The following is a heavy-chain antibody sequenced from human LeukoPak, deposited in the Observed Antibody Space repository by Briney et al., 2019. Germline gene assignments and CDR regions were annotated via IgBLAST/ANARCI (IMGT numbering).Heavy chain of an antibody. CDR3: ARAIQFGGYFDY. Sequence: PGGSLRLSCAASGFTVSRDYMSWVPQAPGKGLEWFSVIYGGDTTYYADSVRGRFTISRDTSKNTLYLQMNSLRADDTAVYYCARAIQFGGYFDYWGQGTLVTVSS. J-gene: IGHJ4*02. V-gene: IGHV3-53*01. D-gene: IGHD2-15*01. CDR2: IYGGDTT. CDR1: GFTVSRDY.